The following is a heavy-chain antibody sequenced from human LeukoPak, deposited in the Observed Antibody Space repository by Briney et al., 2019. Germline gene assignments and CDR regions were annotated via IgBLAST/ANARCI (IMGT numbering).Heavy chain of an antibody. CDR3: ARASHDYGDYSHFDY. Sequence: SETLSLTCAVSGGSISSSNWWSWVRQPPGKGLEWIGEIYHSGSTNYNPSLKSRVTIAVDKSKNQFSLKLSSVTAADTAVYYCARASHDYGDYSHFDYWGQGTLVTVSS. J-gene: IGHJ4*02. CDR2: IYHSGST. D-gene: IGHD4-17*01. CDR1: GGSISSSNW. V-gene: IGHV4-4*02.